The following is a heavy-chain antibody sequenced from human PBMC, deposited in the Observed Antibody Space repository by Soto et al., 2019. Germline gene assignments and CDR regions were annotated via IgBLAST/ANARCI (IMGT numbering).Heavy chain of an antibody. J-gene: IGHJ6*02. CDR1: GGSISGGTYY. Sequence: QVQLQESGPGLVKPSQTLSLTCTVSGGSISGGTYYWSWIRQPPGQGLAWIGYIYFSGSTYYNPSLKSRVIISVDTSKTQFSLRLSSVTAADTAVYYCARGDWPTQMDVWGQGTTVTVSS. CDR2: IYFSGST. CDR3: ARGDWPTQMDV. V-gene: IGHV4-31*03. D-gene: IGHD2-21*01.